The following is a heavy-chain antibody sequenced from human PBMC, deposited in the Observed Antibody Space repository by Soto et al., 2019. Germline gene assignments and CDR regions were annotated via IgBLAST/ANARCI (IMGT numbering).Heavy chain of an antibody. D-gene: IGHD1-7*01. CDR1: GFTVSSNY. CDR3: ARGSSPRAAGTPPPSWYYYYMDV. J-gene: IGHJ6*03. V-gene: IGHV3-53*04. Sequence: EVQLVESGGGLVQPGGSLRLSCAASGFTVSSNYMSWVRQAPGKGLEWVSVIYSGGSTYYADSVKGRFTISRHNSKNTLYLQMNSLRAEDTAVYYCARGSSPRAAGTPPPSWYYYYMDVWGKGTTVTVSS. CDR2: IYSGGST.